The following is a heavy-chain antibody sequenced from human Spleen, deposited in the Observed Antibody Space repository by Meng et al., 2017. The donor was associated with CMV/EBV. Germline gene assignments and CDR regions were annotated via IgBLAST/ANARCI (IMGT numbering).Heavy chain of an antibody. CDR1: GYY. CDR2: INSHSGAT. Sequence: GYYMHWVRQAPGQGLEWMGWINSHSGATNYAQKFQGRVTLTRDTSINTAYMELSRLVSDDTAVYYCVRDLTGYCTSTSCYKPWFDPWGQGTLVTVSS. CDR3: VRDLTGYCTSTSCYKPWFDP. D-gene: IGHD2-2*02. V-gene: IGHV1-2*02. J-gene: IGHJ5*02.